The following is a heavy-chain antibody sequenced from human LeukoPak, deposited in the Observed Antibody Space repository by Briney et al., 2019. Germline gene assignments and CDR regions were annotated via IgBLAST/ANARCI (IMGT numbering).Heavy chain of an antibody. J-gene: IGHJ4*02. CDR2: IWYDGSNK. V-gene: IGHV3-33*06. CDR1: GFTFSSYG. Sequence: GRSLRLSCAASGFTFSSYGMHWVRQAPGKGLEWVAVIWYDGSNKYYADSVKGRFTISRDNSENTLYLQMNSLRAEDTAVYYCAKLPGRAADYWGQGTLVTVSS. CDR3: AKLPGRAADY.